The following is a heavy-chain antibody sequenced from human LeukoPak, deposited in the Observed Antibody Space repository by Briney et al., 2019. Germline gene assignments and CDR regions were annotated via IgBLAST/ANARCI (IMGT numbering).Heavy chain of an antibody. V-gene: IGHV1-69*13. CDR3: ARGLVIYYGMDV. D-gene: IGHD3/OR15-3a*01. Sequence: SVKVSCKASGGTFSSYAISWVRQAPGQGLEWMGGIIPIFGTANYAQKFQGRVTITADESTSTVYMELSSLRSEDTAVYYCARGLVIYYGMDVWGKGTTVTVSS. CDR1: GGTFSSYA. CDR2: IIPIFGTA. J-gene: IGHJ6*04.